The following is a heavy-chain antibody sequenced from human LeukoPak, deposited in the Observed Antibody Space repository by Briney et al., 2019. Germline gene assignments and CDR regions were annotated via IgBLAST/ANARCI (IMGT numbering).Heavy chain of an antibody. CDR2: IIPIFGTA. J-gene: IGHJ4*02. V-gene: IGHV1-69*13. Sequence: ASVKVSCKASGGTFSSYAISWVRQAPGQGLEWMGGIIPIFGTANCAQKFQGRVTITADESTSTAYMELSSLRSEDTAVYYCARPGWYSSSSGLDYWGQGTLVTVSS. CDR3: ARPGWYSSSSGLDY. D-gene: IGHD6-6*01. CDR1: GGTFSSYA.